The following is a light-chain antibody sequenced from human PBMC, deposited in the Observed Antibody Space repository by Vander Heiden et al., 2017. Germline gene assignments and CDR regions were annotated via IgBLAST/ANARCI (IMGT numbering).Light chain of an antibody. CDR3: SSHAGSSAV. V-gene: IGLV2-8*01. Sequence: QSALPPPPSASGSPGPSVTISCPGTSSDVGPYNYVSWYQQHPGKAPTLIIYDVTKRPSGVPDRFSGSKSGNTAFLTVSGLQAEDEADYYCSSHAGSSAVFGGGTTVTVL. J-gene: IGLJ3*02. CDR2: DVT. CDR1: SSDVGPYNY.